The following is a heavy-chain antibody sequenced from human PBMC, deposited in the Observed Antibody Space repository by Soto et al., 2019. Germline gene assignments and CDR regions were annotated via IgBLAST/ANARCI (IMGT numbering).Heavy chain of an antibody. CDR1: GDTFTNHV. Sequence: QVQLVQSGGEVKKPGSSVKVSCKASGDTFTNHVFNWVRQAPGQGLEWMGGIISLFGTPNYSQRFQGRVTITADESTATSYMEPSSLRSAATAVYYCARDLGSGYERGDYWGQGTLVTVSS. CDR3: ARDLGSGYERGDY. V-gene: IGHV1-69*12. J-gene: IGHJ4*02. D-gene: IGHD3-22*01. CDR2: IISLFGTP.